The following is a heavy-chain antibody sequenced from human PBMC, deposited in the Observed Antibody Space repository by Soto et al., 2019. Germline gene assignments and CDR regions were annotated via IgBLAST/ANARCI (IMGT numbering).Heavy chain of an antibody. CDR3: AALPCSGYSCYWYAYSGIDI. CDR2: IYWDDDK. J-gene: IGHJ6*02. Sequence: QITLKVSVPTLVKPTQTLTLTCTFSGFSLSTSGVGVAGIRQPPGKALEWLALIYWDDDKRYRPSLESSPNITKDDTKSQVVLTVNNMDSVDTATYYCAALPCSGYSCYWYAYSGIDICGQGTTVTVSS. V-gene: IGHV2-5*02. CDR1: GFSLSTSGVG. D-gene: IGHD2-15*01.